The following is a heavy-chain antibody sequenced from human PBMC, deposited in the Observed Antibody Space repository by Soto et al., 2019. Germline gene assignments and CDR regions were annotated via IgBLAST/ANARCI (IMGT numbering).Heavy chain of an antibody. V-gene: IGHV3-23*01. Sequence: EGQLLESGGGLVQPGGSLRVSCAASGFTFSNFAMNWVRQAPGKGLEWVSGISASGASTTYADSVKGRFTISRDNSKNTLYLQMSSLRAEDTGVYYCAKESSASRVSYYYAMDVWGQGTTVTVSS. D-gene: IGHD3-10*01. CDR2: ISASGAST. CDR1: GFTFSNFA. J-gene: IGHJ6*02. CDR3: AKESSASRVSYYYAMDV.